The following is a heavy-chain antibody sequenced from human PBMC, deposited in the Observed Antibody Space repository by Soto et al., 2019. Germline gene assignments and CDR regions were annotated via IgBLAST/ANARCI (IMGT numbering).Heavy chain of an antibody. CDR1: GFTFSNAW. CDR3: TTGRFFWSGYYAFDI. D-gene: IGHD3-3*01. Sequence: GGSLRLSCAASGFTFSNAWMSWVRQAPGKGLEWVGRIKSKTDGGTTDYAAPVKGRFTISRDDSKNTLYLQMNSLKTDDTAVYYCTTGRFFWSGYYAFDIWGQGTMVTGSS. CDR2: IKSKTDGGTT. J-gene: IGHJ3*02. V-gene: IGHV3-15*01.